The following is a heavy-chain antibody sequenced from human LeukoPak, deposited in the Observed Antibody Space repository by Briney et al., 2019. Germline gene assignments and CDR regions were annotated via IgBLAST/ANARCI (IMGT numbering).Heavy chain of an antibody. CDR2: IYYSGST. Sequence: PSETLSLTCTVSGGSISSGDYYWSWIRQPPGKGLEWIGYIYYSGSTYYNPSLKSRVTISVDTSKNQFSLKLSSVTAADTAVYYCARHPQYQLLWWWGQGTLVTVSS. V-gene: IGHV4-30-4*08. CDR3: ARHPQYQLLWW. J-gene: IGHJ4*02. CDR1: GGSISSGDYY. D-gene: IGHD2-2*01.